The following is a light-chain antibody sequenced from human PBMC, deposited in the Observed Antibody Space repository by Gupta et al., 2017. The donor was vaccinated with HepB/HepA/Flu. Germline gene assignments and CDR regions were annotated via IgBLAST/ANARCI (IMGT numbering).Light chain of an antibody. V-gene: IGKV3-15*01. CDR1: QSVSSN. J-gene: IGKJ4*02. CDR3: QQYNNRPLT. CDR2: GAS. Sequence: EIVLSQSPATLSVSPGESATLPCRASQSVSSNLAWYQQKPGQAPRLLIYGASTRATGIPARFSGSGSGTEFTLSISSLQSEDFAVYYCQQYNNRPLTFGGGTKVEIK.